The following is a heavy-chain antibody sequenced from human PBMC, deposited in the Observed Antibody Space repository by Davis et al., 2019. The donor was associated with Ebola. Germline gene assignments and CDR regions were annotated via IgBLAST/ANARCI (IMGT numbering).Heavy chain of an antibody. CDR3: ASHFASHRNYVGPYYGMDV. J-gene: IGHJ6*02. Sequence: PGGSLRLSCAASGFTFSAYSMSWVRQAPGKGLEWVSSISTRSSFIYYADSVKGRFTISRDNAKNSLYLQMNSLRAEDTAAYYCASHFASHRNYVGPYYGMDVWGQGTTVTVSS. V-gene: IGHV3-21*01. CDR2: ISTRSSFI. CDR1: GFTFSAYS. D-gene: IGHD3-16*01.